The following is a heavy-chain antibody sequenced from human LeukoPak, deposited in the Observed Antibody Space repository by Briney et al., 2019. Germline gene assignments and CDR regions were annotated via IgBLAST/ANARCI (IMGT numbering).Heavy chain of an antibody. J-gene: IGHJ3*02. CDR2: IYHSGST. D-gene: IGHD5-18*01. V-gene: IGHV4-30-2*01. CDR1: GGSISSGGYS. Sequence: SETLSLTCAVSGGSISSGGYSWSWIRQPPGKGLEWIGYIYHSGSTYYNPSLKSRVTISVDRSKNQSSLKLSSVTAADTAVYYCARGGNGYFSNAFDIWGQGTMVTVSS. CDR3: ARGGNGYFSNAFDI.